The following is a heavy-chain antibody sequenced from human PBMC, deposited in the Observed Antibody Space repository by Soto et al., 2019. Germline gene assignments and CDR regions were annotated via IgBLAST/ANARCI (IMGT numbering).Heavy chain of an antibody. D-gene: IGHD2-2*01. CDR3: ARAQLLPDDAFDA. V-gene: IGHV3-74*01. J-gene: IGHJ3*01. Sequence: PGGLLRVSCAASGFTFINFGRRWVRQKPGKGPVWVSRINGDGSSTSHADSVKGRFTISRDNAENTLFLQMSGLRAEDTAVYYCARAQLLPDDAFDAWGRGTVVTVSS. CDR1: GFTFINFG. CDR2: INGDGSST.